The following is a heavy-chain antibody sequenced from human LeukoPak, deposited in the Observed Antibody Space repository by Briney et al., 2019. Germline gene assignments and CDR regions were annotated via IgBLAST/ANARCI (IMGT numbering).Heavy chain of an antibody. CDR3: ARSAVGTSCCTAVDY. D-gene: IGHD1-26*01. J-gene: IGHJ4*02. Sequence: GGSLRLSCAASGFTFSTYAMAWVRQAPGKGLEWVSGISTSGDRTYYADSVKGRFTISRDNSKNTLYLQMNSLRAEDTAEYYCARSAVGTSCCTAVDYWGQGTLVTVSS. CDR2: ISTSGDRT. CDR1: GFTFSTYA. V-gene: IGHV3-23*01.